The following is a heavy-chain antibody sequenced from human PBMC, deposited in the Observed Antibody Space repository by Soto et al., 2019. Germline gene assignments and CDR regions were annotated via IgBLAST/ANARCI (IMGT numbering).Heavy chain of an antibody. Sequence: QLQLQESGSGLVKPSQTLSLTCAVSGGSISSGGYSWSWIRQPPGKGLEWIGYIYHSGSTYYNPSVKGRGTMSVDRSKNQFSLKLSSVTAADTAVYYCASAGPIAAEDWGQGTLVTVSS. J-gene: IGHJ4*02. CDR1: GGSISSGGYS. CDR3: ASAGPIAAED. V-gene: IGHV4-30-2*01. CDR2: IYHSGST. D-gene: IGHD6-13*01.